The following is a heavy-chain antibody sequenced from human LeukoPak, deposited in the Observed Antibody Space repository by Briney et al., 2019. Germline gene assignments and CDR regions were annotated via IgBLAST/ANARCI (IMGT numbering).Heavy chain of an antibody. CDR3: ARGGGRRAVTITVSFMDV. J-gene: IGHJ6*03. V-gene: IGHV3-30*04. Sequence: PGRSLRLSCAASAFTFSGYAMHWVRQAPGKGLEWVAVISYDGSNKYYADSVKGRFTISRDNSKNTLYLQMNSLRAEDTAVYYCARGGGRRAVTITVSFMDVWGKRTTVTVSS. CDR2: ISYDGSNK. D-gene: IGHD5-12*01. CDR1: AFTFSGYA.